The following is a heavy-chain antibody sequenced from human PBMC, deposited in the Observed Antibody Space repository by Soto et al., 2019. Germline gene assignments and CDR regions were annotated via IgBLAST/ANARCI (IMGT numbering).Heavy chain of an antibody. CDR3: ATDRSVAATENYYYGMDV. J-gene: IGHJ6*02. CDR2: ISGSGGST. D-gene: IGHD2-15*01. Sequence: GGSLRLSCAASGLTFSSYAMSWVRQAPGKGLEWVSAISGSGGSTYYADSVKGRFTISRDNSKNTLYLQMNSLRAEDTAVYYCATDRSVAATENYYYGMDVWGQGTTVTVSS. CDR1: GLTFSSYA. V-gene: IGHV3-23*01.